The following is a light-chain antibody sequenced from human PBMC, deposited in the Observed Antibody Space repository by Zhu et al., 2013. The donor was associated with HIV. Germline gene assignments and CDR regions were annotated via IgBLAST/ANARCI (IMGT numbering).Light chain of an antibody. CDR1: QSISSY. CDR3: QQLNSSPALT. V-gene: IGKV1-39*01. CDR2: AAS. J-gene: IGKJ4*01. Sequence: DIHMTQSPSSLSASVGDRVTITCRATQSISSYLNWYQQKPGKAPKLLIHAASTLQSGVPSRFSGGGSGTEFTLTISSLQPDDFATYYCQQLNSSPALTFGGGTKVEIK.